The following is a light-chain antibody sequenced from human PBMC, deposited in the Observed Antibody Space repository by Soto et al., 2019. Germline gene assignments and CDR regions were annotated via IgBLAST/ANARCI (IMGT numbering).Light chain of an antibody. CDR1: SSDVGDYNY. J-gene: IGLJ1*01. CDR2: EVS. V-gene: IGLV2-14*01. Sequence: QSALTQPASVSGSPGQAIIISCTGTSSDVGDYNYVSWYQQHPGKAPKLMIYEVSNRPSGVSNRFSGSKSGNTASLTISGLQAEDEADYYCSSYTSSTTYVFGTGTKVTVL. CDR3: SSYTSSTTYV.